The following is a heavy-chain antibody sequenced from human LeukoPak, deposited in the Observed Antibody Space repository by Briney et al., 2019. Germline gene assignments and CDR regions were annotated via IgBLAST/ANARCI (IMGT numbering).Heavy chain of an antibody. Sequence: GGSLRLSCAASGLRFSDYYVSWIRQAPGKGLQWVSYISSGGDIMHYADSVKGRFTSSRDNAKNSGDLEMNSLGAEDTAVYYCATNLIGAGEYFQQWGQGTLVTVSS. CDR3: ATNLIGAGEYFQQ. J-gene: IGHJ1*01. D-gene: IGHD2/OR15-2a*01. CDR2: ISSGGDIM. CDR1: GLRFSDYY. V-gene: IGHV3-11*01.